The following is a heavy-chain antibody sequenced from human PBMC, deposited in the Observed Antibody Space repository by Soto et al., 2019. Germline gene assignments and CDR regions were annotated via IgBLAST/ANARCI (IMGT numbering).Heavy chain of an antibody. CDR3: ARDAYGGLEDYYYGMDV. CDR2: IKQDGSEK. Sequence: GGSLRLSCAASGFTFSSYWMSWVRQAPGKGLEWVANIKQDGSEKCYVDSVKGRFTISRDNAKNSLYLQMNSLRAEDTAVYYCARDAYGGLEDYYYGMDVWGQGTTVTVSS. D-gene: IGHD4-17*01. V-gene: IGHV3-7*03. CDR1: GFTFSSYW. J-gene: IGHJ6*02.